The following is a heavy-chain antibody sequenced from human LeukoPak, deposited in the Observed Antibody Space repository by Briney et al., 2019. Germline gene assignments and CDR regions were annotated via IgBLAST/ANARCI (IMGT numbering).Heavy chain of an antibody. CDR3: ARGVRFLEWLPNY. Sequence: ASVRVSCKGSGYTFTGYYMHWVRQAPGQGLEWMGWINPNSGGTNYAQKFQGRVTMTRDTSISTAYMELSRLRSDDTAVYYCARGVRFLEWLPNYWGQGTLVTVSS. CDR1: GYTFTGYY. V-gene: IGHV1-2*02. CDR2: INPNSGGT. J-gene: IGHJ4*02. D-gene: IGHD3-3*01.